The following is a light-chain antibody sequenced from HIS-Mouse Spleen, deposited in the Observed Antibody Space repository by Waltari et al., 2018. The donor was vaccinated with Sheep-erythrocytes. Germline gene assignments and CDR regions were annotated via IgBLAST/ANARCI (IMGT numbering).Light chain of an antibody. J-gene: IGKJ5*01. CDR3: QQRSNWPPIT. CDR2: DAS. CDR1: QSVSSY. V-gene: IGKV3-11*01. Sequence: EIVLTQSPATLSLSPGARATLSCRASQSVSSYLAWYQQKPGQAPRLLIYDASNRATGIPARFSGSGSGTDFTLTNSSLEPEDFAVYYCQQRSNWPPITFGQGTRLEIK.